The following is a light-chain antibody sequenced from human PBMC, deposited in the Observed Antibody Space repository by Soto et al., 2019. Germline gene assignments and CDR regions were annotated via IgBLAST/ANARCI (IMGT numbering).Light chain of an antibody. V-gene: IGKV4-1*01. CDR3: QQSFSPLTFGGGTPQLT. CDR2: WAS. Sequence: DIVMTQSPDSLAVSLGERATINCKSSQSVLYSSNNKNYLAWYQQKPGQPPKLLIYWASTRESGVPDRFSGSGSGTDFTLTISSLQPEDFATYYCQQSFSPLTFGGGTPQLTFGGGTKVDIK. J-gene: IGKJ4*01. CDR1: QSVLYSSNNKNY.